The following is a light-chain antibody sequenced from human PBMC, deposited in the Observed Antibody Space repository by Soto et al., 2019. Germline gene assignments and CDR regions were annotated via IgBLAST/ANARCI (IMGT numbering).Light chain of an antibody. CDR1: QSVSSSY. J-gene: IGKJ4*01. CDR3: QQYGSSALT. V-gene: IGKV3-20*01. Sequence: EIELTQSPCTLSLSPGERASLSCRASQSVSSSYLAWYQQKPGQAPRLLIYGASSRATGIPDRFSGSGSATDFPLTISRLEPEDFAVYYCQQYGSSALTFGGGTKVDIK. CDR2: GAS.